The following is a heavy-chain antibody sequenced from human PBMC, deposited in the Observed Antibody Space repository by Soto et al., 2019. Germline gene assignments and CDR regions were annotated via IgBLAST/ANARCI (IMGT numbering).Heavy chain of an antibody. CDR1: GFTFSSYW. V-gene: IGHV3-7*01. Sequence: GGSLRLSCAASGFTFSSYWMSWVRQAPGKGLEWVANINRDGSEENYLDSVKGRFTISRDNAKNSLFLQMNSLRAEDTAVYYCARALVVVVPTLLAYWGQGTRVTVSP. D-gene: IGHD2-2*01. J-gene: IGHJ4*02. CDR2: INRDGSEE. CDR3: ARALVVVVPTLLAY.